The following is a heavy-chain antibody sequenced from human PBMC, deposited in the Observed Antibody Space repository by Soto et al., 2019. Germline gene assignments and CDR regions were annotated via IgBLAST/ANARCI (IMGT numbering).Heavy chain of an antibody. V-gene: IGHV1-69*13. D-gene: IGHD3-22*01. J-gene: IGHJ4*02. CDR1: GGTFSSYA. CDR3: ARANYYDSSGYYDY. CDR2: IIPIFGTA. Sequence: ASVKVSCEASGGTFSSYAISWVRQAPGQGLEWMGGIIPIFGTANYAQKFQGRVTITADESTSTAYMELSSLRSEDTAVYYCARANYYDSSGYYDYWGQGTLVTVSS.